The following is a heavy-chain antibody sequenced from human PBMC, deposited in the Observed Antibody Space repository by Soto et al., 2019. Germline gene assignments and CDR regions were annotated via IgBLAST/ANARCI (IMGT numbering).Heavy chain of an antibody. V-gene: IGHV4-39*01. J-gene: IGHJ4*02. D-gene: IGHD3-9*01. CDR3: ARLRMQVLTGYFSQYYFDY. Sequence: SETLSLTCTVSGGSISSSSYYWGWIRQPPGKGLEWIGSIYYSGSTYYNPSLKSRVTISVDTSKNQFSLKLSSVTAADTAVYYCARLRMQVLTGYFSQYYFDYWGQGIRVTVAS. CDR1: GGSISSSSYY. CDR2: IYYSGST.